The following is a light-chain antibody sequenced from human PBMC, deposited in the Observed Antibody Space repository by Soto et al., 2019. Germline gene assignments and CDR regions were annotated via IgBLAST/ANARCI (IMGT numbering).Light chain of an antibody. Sequence: QSALTQPASVSGSPGQSITISCTGTSSDFGSYNLVSWYQQHPGKDPKLMIYEGSKRPSGVSDRFSGSKSGYTAYLTISGLQAEDEADYYCCSYAGSSTLEFGGGTQLTVL. CDR3: CSYAGSSTLE. V-gene: IGLV2-23*01. J-gene: IGLJ2*01. CDR2: EGS. CDR1: SSDFGSYNL.